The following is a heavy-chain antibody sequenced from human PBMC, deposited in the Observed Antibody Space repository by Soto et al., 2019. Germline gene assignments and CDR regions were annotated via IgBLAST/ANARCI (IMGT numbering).Heavy chain of an antibody. CDR1: GYTFTGYY. D-gene: IGHD6-19*01. J-gene: IGHJ6*02. Sequence: GASVKVPCKASGYTFTGYYMHWVRQAPGQGLEWMGWINPNSGGTNYAQKFQGWVTMTRDTSISTAYMELGRLRSDDTAVYYCARDRASSGWYPPYYYYYYGMDVWGQGTTVTVSS. CDR2: INPNSGGT. V-gene: IGHV1-2*04. CDR3: ARDRASSGWYPPYYYYYYGMDV.